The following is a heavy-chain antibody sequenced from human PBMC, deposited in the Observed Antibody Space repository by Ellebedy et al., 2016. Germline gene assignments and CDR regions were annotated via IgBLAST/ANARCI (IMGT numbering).Heavy chain of an antibody. D-gene: IGHD3-10*01. V-gene: IGHV3-48*04. CDR2: ISSSSSTI. CDR3: ANVGGSGIYYNGF. CDR1: GFSFSSYS. J-gene: IGHJ4*02. Sequence: GGSLRLSCAASGFSFSSYSMNWIRQAPGKGLEWVSYISSSSSTIYYTDSVKGRFTTSRDNAKNSLYLQMNSLRAEDTAVYYCANVGGSGIYYNGFWGQGTLVTVSS.